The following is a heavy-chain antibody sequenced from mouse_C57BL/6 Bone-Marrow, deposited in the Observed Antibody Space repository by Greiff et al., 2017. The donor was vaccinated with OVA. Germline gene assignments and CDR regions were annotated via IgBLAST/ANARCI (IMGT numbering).Heavy chain of an antibody. CDR1: GYTFTSYW. V-gene: IGHV1-53*01. CDR3: ARLGLTVDYFDY. J-gene: IGHJ2*01. D-gene: IGHD1-1*01. Sequence: QVQLQQSGTELVKPGASVKLSCKASGYTFTSYWMHWVKQRPGQGLEWIGNINPSNGGTNYNEKFKSKATLTVDKSSSTAYMQLSSLTSEDSAVYYCARLGLTVDYFDYWGQGTTLTVSS. CDR2: INPSNGGT.